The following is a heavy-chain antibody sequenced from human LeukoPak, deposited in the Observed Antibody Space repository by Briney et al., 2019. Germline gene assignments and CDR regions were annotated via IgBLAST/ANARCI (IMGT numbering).Heavy chain of an antibody. V-gene: IGHV4-59*08. CDR1: GDSISSYY. CDR3: ASQSIAVAVRG. CDR2: IYYSGST. J-gene: IGHJ4*02. Sequence: SETLSLTCTVSGDSISSYYWSWIRQPSGKGLEWIGYIYYSGSTNYNPSLKSRVTMSVDTSKNQFSLKLSSVTAADTAVYYCASQSIAVAVRGWGQGTLVTVSS. D-gene: IGHD6-19*01.